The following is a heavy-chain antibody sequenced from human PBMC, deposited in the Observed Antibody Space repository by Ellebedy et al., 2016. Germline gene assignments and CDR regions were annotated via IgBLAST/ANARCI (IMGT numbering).Heavy chain of an antibody. CDR1: GGSISSYY. CDR2: IYYSGST. J-gene: IGHJ4*02. Sequence: SETLSLTCTVSGGSISSYYWSWIRQPPGKGLEWIGYIYYSGSTNYNPSLKSRVTISVDTSKNQFSLKLGSVTAADTAVYYCARQGGYSSGWYKGYFDYWGQGTLVTVSP. CDR3: ARQGGYSSGWYKGYFDY. D-gene: IGHD6-19*01. V-gene: IGHV4-59*08.